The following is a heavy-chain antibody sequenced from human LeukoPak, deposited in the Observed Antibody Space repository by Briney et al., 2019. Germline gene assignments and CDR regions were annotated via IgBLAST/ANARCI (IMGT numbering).Heavy chain of an antibody. CDR1: GFTLSSYS. CDR2: ISSSSSHI. Sequence: PGGSLRLFCGACGFTLSSYSMNCVRRARGEAGEGVSYISSSSSHIYYAHSVKGRLTISRDHEKIPLYLQMNSLRAEDTAVYYCARDGVGYSYGLSSPHSDYWGQGTLVTVSS. CDR3: ARDGVGYSYGLSSPHSDY. V-gene: IGHV3-21*01. J-gene: IGHJ4*02. D-gene: IGHD5-18*01.